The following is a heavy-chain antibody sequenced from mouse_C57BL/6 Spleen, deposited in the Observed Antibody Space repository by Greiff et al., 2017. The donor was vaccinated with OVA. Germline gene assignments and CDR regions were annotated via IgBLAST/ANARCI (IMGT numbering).Heavy chain of an antibody. CDR2: ISYDGSN. Sequence: DVKLQESGPGLVKPSQSLSLTCSVTGYSITSGYYWNWIRQFPGNKLEWMGYISYDGSNNYNPSLKNRISITRDTSKNQFFLKLNSVTTEDTATYYCARDPTNWDGFAYWGQGTLVTVSA. CDR1: GYSITSGYY. CDR3: ARDPTNWDGFAY. J-gene: IGHJ3*01. V-gene: IGHV3-6*01. D-gene: IGHD4-1*01.